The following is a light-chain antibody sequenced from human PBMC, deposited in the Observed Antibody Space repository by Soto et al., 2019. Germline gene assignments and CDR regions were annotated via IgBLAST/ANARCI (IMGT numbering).Light chain of an antibody. CDR1: QSVSNN. Sequence: EIVLTQSPGTLSLSPGERAALSARASQSVSNNYLAWYQQKPGQAPRLLIYGASTRAAGIPARFSGSGSGTEFTLTITSLQSEDFAVYYCQQFHNWPRTFGQGTKVDIK. J-gene: IGKJ1*01. CDR2: GAS. CDR3: QQFHNWPRT. V-gene: IGKV3-15*01.